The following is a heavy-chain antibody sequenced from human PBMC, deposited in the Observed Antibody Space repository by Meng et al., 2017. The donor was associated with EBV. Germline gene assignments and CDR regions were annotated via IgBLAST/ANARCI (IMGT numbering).Heavy chain of an antibody. V-gene: IGHV4-61*01. D-gene: IGHD4-17*01. CDR1: GGSVSSGSYY. CDR3: ARGRYYGDYFWFDP. J-gene: IGHJ5*02. Sequence: GPLLGSGPGLVKPSETLSLTCTVSGGSVSSGSYYWSWIRQPPGKGLEWIGYIYYSGSTNYNPSLKSRVTISVDTSKNQFSLKLSSVTAADTAVYYCARGRYYGDYFWFDPWGQGTLVTVSS. CDR2: IYYSGST.